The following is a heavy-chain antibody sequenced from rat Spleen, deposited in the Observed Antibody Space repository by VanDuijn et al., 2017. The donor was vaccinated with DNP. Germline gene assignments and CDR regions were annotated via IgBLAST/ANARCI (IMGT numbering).Heavy chain of an antibody. CDR3: ATHIFGAY. Sequence: EVSLVESGGGSVQPGRSLKLSCITSGFVFSEYNMAWVRQAPKKGLEWVADIIYDGGRTYYRDSVKGRFTISRNNPKNTLYLQMDSLRSEDTATYYCATHIFGAYWGQGVMVTVSS. CDR2: IIYDGGRT. CDR1: GFVFSEYN. V-gene: IGHV5S10*01. D-gene: IGHD4-3*01. J-gene: IGHJ2*01.